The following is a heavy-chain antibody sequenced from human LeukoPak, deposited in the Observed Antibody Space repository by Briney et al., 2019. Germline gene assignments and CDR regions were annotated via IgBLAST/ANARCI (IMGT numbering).Heavy chain of an antibody. D-gene: IGHD3-10*01. J-gene: IGHJ4*02. CDR3: ARDLRGSDAYYFDY. CDR2: LPHDGGKK. V-gene: IGHV3-30-3*01. Sequence: GRSLRLSCAASGFTFSSHAMHWVRQAPGKGLEWVAVLPHDGGKKYYADSVKGRFTISRDNSRNTLYLQMNSLRGEDTAVYYCARDLRGSDAYYFDYWGQGTLVTVSS. CDR1: GFTFSSHA.